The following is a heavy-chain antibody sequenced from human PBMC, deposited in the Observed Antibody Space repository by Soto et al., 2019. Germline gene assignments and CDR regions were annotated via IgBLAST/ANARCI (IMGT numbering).Heavy chain of an antibody. CDR1: GGTFSSYA. J-gene: IGHJ3*02. Sequence: ASVKVSCKASGGTFSSYAISWVRQAPGQGLEWMGGIIPIFGTANYAQKFQGRVTITADESTSTAYMELSSLRSEDTAVYYCASSDYYDSSGQLSDAFDIWGQGTMVTVSS. CDR3: ASSDYYDSSGQLSDAFDI. V-gene: IGHV1-69*13. D-gene: IGHD3-22*01. CDR2: IIPIFGTA.